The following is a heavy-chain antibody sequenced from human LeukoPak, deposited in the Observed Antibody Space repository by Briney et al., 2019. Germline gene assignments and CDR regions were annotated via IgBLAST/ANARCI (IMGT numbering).Heavy chain of an antibody. V-gene: IGHV3-49*04. J-gene: IGHJ4*02. D-gene: IGHD1-7*01. CDR1: GFTFGDYG. CDR3: TRAPYNSANYPYYFDN. Sequence: GGSLRLSCTSSGFTFGDYGVSWVRQAPGKGLEWVSFIRTKRYSGTSEYAASVKGRFTISRDDSKSIAYLQKDSLKIEDTSLYYCTRAPYNSANYPYYFDNWGQGTLVTVSP. CDR2: IRTKRYSGTS.